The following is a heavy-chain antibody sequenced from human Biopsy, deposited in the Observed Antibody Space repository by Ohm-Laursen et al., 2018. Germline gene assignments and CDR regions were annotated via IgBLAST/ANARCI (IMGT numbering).Heavy chain of an antibody. D-gene: IGHD6-13*01. V-gene: IGHV3-9*01. CDR3: AKDRYPSSWHYYYGMDV. CDR2: ISWNSDSI. J-gene: IGHJ6*02. Sequence: SLRLSCAASGFSFDNHVMHWVRQAPGQGLERVSGISWNSDSIGYADSVKGRFTISRDNAKNSLYLQMNSLRSEDTALYYCAKDRYPSSWHYYYGMDVWGQGTTVTVSS. CDR1: GFSFDNHV.